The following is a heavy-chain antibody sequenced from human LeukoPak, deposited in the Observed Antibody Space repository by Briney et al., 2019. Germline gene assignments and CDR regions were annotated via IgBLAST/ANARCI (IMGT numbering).Heavy chain of an antibody. V-gene: IGHV3-30*04. J-gene: IGHJ4*02. CDR2: ISYDGVIE. CDR3: ASSALYGF. CDR1: GFAFSSFA. D-gene: IGHD3-16*01. Sequence: GGSLRLSCAASGFAFSSFAMHWVRQAPGKGLEWVSLISYDGVIEDYSDSVKGRFTISRDNAKKSLFLQMNSLRAEDTAVYYCASSALYGFWGQGTLVTVSS.